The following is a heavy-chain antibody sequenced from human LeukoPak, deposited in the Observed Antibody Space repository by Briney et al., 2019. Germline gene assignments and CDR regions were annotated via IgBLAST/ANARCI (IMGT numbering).Heavy chain of an antibody. V-gene: IGHV3-33*01. CDR3: ARDLVSSSSSRDYYYAVDV. CDR2: TWYHGNNK. J-gene: IGHJ6*02. CDR1: GFTFSGYG. D-gene: IGHD6-6*01. Sequence: PGGSLRLSCEASGFTFSGYGMHWVRQAPGKGLEWVSGTWYHGNNKYYADSVKGRFTISRDNSKNTLYLQMNSLRAEDTAVYYCARDLVSSSSSRDYYYAVDVWGRGTTVTVSS.